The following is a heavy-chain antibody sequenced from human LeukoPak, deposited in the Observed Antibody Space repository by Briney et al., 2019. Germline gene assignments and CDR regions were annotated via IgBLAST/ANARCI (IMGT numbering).Heavy chain of an antibody. J-gene: IGHJ6*03. CDR3: ARDGVVVAARESSRYYYYYMDV. D-gene: IGHD2-15*01. CDR1: GYTFTSYY. Sequence: ASVKVSCKASGYTFTSYYMHWVRQAPGQGLEWMGIINPSGGSTSYAQKFQGRVTMTRDMSTSTVYMELSSLRSEDTAVYYCARDGVVVAARESSRYYYYYMDVWGKGTTVTVSS. CDR2: INPSGGST. V-gene: IGHV1-46*01.